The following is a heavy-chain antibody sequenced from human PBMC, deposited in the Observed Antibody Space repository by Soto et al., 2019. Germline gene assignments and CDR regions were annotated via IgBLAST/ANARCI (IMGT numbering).Heavy chain of an antibody. J-gene: IGHJ6*02. D-gene: IGHD3-3*01. V-gene: IGHV3-9*01. CDR1: GLTFGDHG. CDR2: ISWNSGSI. Sequence: GGSLRLSCVASGLTFGDHGMHWVRQAPGKGLEWVSGISWNSGSIGYADSVKGRFTISRDNAKNSLYLQMNSLRAEDTALYYCAKDKLLEWLPRFYYYGMDVWGQGTTVTVSS. CDR3: AKDKLLEWLPRFYYYGMDV.